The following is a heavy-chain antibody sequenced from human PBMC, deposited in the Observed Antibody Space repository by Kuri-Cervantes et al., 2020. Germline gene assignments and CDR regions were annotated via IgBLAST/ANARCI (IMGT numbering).Heavy chain of an antibody. CDR1: GFTFSSYG. CDR3: AREGRIQLNRENDAFDI. CDR2: IWYDGSNK. Sequence: GGSLRLSCAASGFTFSSYGMHWVRQAPGKGLEWVAVIWYDGSNKYYADSVKGRFTISRDNSKNTLYLQMNSLRAEDTAVYYCAREGRIQLNRENDAFDIWGQGTMVTVSS. V-gene: IGHV3-33*01. J-gene: IGHJ3*02. D-gene: IGHD5-18*01.